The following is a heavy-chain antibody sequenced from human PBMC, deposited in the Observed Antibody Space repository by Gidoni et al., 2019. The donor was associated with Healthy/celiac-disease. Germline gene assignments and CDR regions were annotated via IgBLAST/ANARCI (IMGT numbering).Heavy chain of an antibody. D-gene: IGHD1-26*01. CDR1: GFTFSIYD. J-gene: IGHJ4*02. CDR2: ISGSGGST. Sequence: EVQLLESGGGLVQTGGCLGLSCAASGFTFSIYDMSWVRQAPGKGLELVSAISGSGGSTYYADSVTGRFTISRDKSKNTLYLQMNSLRAEDTAVYYCAKAVGFVYWGQGTLVTVSS. CDR3: AKAVGFVY. V-gene: IGHV3-23*01.